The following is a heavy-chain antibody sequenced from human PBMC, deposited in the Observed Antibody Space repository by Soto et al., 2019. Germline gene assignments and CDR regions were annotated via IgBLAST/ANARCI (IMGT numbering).Heavy chain of an antibody. CDR2: ISGSAGST. Sequence: EVQLLESGGGLVQSGGSLRLSCVASGFTFSSYAMTWVRQAPGKGLEWLSAISGSAGSTYYADSVKGRLTISRDNSKNTLFLQMNSLRAEDTALYYCARAQGGYFDYGMDVWGQGTTVTVSS. V-gene: IGHV3-23*01. J-gene: IGHJ6*02. CDR3: ARAQGGYFDYGMDV. CDR1: GFTFSSYA.